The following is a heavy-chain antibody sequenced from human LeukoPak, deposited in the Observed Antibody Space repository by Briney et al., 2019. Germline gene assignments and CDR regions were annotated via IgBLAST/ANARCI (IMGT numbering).Heavy chain of an antibody. D-gene: IGHD3-22*01. Sequence: KAGGPLRLSCAASGFTISSYSMNWVRQAPGKGLEWVSSITSSSSYIYYADSVTSRFTISRDNAKNSLYLHMNSVRAEDTTVYYCARVSCHYYDSSGYKCGGAFDIWGQGTMVTVSS. V-gene: IGHV3-21*01. CDR1: GFTISSYS. CDR3: ARVSCHYYDSSGYKCGGAFDI. J-gene: IGHJ3*02. CDR2: ITSSSSYI.